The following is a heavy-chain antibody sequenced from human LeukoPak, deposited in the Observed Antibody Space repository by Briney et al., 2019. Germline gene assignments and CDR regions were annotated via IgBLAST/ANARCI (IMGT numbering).Heavy chain of an antibody. CDR1: GFRFNNYA. V-gene: IGHV3-30*04. CDR3: AREVYSYALDGLDL. D-gene: IGHD5-18*01. J-gene: IGHJ3*01. CDR2: ISKDGNQE. Sequence: GGSLSLSCAASGFRFNNYAMHWVRQPPGTGLEWVAGISKDGNQEYYANSVDGRFTISRDNFKNTMYLQMNSLRSEDTAVYYCAREVYSYALDGLDLWGQGTMVTVSS.